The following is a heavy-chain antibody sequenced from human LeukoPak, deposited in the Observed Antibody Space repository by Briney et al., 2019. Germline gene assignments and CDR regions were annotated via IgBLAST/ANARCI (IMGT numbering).Heavy chain of an antibody. Sequence: ASVNVSCKAFGYGFTSYYIHWVRQAPGQGLEWMGIINPSVGGTTYARKFQGRVTMTRDTSTSTVYMELSSLRSEDTADYYCARHGSGRYYPAEGRVDYWGQGTLVTVSS. J-gene: IGHJ4*02. CDR3: ARHGSGRYYPAEGRVDY. D-gene: IGHD3-10*01. V-gene: IGHV1-46*03. CDR2: INPSVGGT. CDR1: GYGFTSYY.